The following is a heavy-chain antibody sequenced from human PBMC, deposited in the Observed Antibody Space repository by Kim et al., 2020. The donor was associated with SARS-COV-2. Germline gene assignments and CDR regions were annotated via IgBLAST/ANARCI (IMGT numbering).Heavy chain of an antibody. CDR1: GFTFSSYG. D-gene: IGHD6-13*01. CDR3: AKASAAGMGIRGKYFQH. V-gene: IGHV3-33*06. CDR2: IWYDGSNK. Sequence: GGSLRLSCAASGFTFSSYGMHWVRQAPGKGLEWVAVIWYDGSNKYYADSVKGRFTISRDNSKNTLYLQMNSLRAEDTAVYYCAKASAAGMGIRGKYFQHWGQGTLVTVSS. J-gene: IGHJ1*01.